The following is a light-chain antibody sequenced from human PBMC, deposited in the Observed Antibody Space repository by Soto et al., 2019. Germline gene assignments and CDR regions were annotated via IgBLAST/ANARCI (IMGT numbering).Light chain of an antibody. CDR3: CSYVGGSPVV. V-gene: IGLV2-23*01. Sequence: QPVLTQAASVSGSPGQSITISCAGTSGDIGNYNLVSWYQQHPGKAPKLMIYEGSKRPSGVSIRFSGSKSGNTAALTISGLQAEDEADYYCCSYVGGSPVVFGGGTKLTVL. CDR1: SGDIGNYNL. CDR2: EGS. J-gene: IGLJ2*01.